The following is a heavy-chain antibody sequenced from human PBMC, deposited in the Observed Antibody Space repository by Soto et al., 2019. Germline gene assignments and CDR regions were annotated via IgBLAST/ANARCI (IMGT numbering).Heavy chain of an antibody. CDR1: GGSISSYY. J-gene: IGHJ4*02. V-gene: IGHV4-59*01. Sequence: QVQLQESGPGLVKPSETLSLTCTVSGGSISSYYWSWIRQPPGKGLEWIGYIYYSGSTNYNPSLKSRVTISVDTSKNQFSLKLSSVTAADTAVYYCARGRYFDWSYYFDYWGQGTLVTVSS. CDR2: IYYSGST. CDR3: ARGRYFDWSYYFDY. D-gene: IGHD3-9*01.